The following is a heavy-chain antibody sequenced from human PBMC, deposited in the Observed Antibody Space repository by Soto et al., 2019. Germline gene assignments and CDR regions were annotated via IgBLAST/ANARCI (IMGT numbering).Heavy chain of an antibody. Sequence: QVQLVQSGAEVKKPGASVKVSCKASGYSFTRYYINWVRQAPGQGLEWMGWISAYNGNTHYEEKLQGRVTLTTDTSTSTAYMELRSRRSDETAVYFCARGGQWDFLSDYWGQGTLVTVSS. J-gene: IGHJ4*02. CDR3: ARGGQWDFLSDY. V-gene: IGHV1-18*01. CDR2: ISAYNGNT. D-gene: IGHD1-26*01. CDR1: GYSFTRYY.